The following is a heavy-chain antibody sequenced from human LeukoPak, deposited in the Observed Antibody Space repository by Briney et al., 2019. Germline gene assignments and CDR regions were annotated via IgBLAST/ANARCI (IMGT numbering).Heavy chain of an antibody. D-gene: IGHD6-13*01. CDR1: GFTFSSYG. CDR3: AKDNSSSRYGGPRWFDP. V-gene: IGHV3-23*01. J-gene: IGHJ5*02. CDR2: ISGSGGST. Sequence: PGGSLRLSCAASGFTFSSYGMGWVRQAPGKGLEWVSAISGSGGSTYYADSVKGRFTISRDNSKNTLYLQMNSLRAEDTAVYYCAKDNSSSRYGGPRWFDPWGQGTLVTVSS.